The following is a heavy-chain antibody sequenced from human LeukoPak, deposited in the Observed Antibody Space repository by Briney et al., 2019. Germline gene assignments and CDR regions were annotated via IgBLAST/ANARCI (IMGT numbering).Heavy chain of an antibody. V-gene: IGHV3-23*01. CDR1: GFTFSNYA. Sequence: GGSLRLSCVASGFTFSNYAMSWARQAPGKGLEWVSAITRSGGITYYADSVKGRFTISRDNSKNTLYLQMNSLRAEDTAVYYCAKWGDYDVLTGYYDPDYWGQGTLVTVSS. CDR3: AKWGDYDVLTGYYDPDY. J-gene: IGHJ4*02. CDR2: ITRSGGIT. D-gene: IGHD3-9*01.